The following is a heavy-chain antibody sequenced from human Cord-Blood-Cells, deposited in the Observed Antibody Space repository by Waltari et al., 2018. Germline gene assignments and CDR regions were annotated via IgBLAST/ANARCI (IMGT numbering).Heavy chain of an antibody. CDR3: ARDGRVRDAFDI. Sequence: EVQLVESGGGLVQPGGSLRLSCAASGFTFSSYWMHWVRQAPGKGLVWVSRVNSGERSTSYADSVKGRCTISRDNAKNTLYLQMNSLRAEDTAVYYCARDGRVRDAFDIWGQGTMVTVSS. CDR2: VNSGERST. D-gene: IGHD2-15*01. V-gene: IGHV3-74*01. CDR1: GFTFSSYW. J-gene: IGHJ3*02.